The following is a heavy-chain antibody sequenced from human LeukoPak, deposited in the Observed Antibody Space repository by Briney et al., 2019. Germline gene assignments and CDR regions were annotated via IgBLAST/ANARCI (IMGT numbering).Heavy chain of an antibody. V-gene: IGHV4-34*01. D-gene: IGHD6-13*01. CDR1: GGSFSGYY. CDR3: AGGSSPAFRPAAL. J-gene: IGHJ4*02. Sequence: SETLSLTCAVYGGSFSGYYWTWIRQPPGRGLEWIGEINHSGVTNYNSSLKSRVTISVDTSKNQFSLKLSSVTAADTAAYYCAGGSSPAFRPAALWGQGTLVTVSS. CDR2: INHSGVT.